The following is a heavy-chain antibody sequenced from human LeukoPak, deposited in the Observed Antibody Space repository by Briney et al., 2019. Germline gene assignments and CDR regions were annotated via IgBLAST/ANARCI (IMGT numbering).Heavy chain of an antibody. CDR3: ARGGGITFGGVIAD. D-gene: IGHD3-16*02. V-gene: IGHV4-39*07. Sequence: PSETLSLTCTVSGGSISSSSYYWGWIRQPPGKGLEWIGSIYYSGSTYYNPSLRSRVTISVDTSKNQFSLKLSSVTAADTAVYYCARGGGITFGGVIADWGQGTLVTVSS. CDR2: IYYSGST. CDR1: GGSISSSSYY. J-gene: IGHJ4*02.